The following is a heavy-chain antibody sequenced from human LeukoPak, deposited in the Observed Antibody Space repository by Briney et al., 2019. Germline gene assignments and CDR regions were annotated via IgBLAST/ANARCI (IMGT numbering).Heavy chain of an antibody. V-gene: IGHV5-51*01. D-gene: IGHD2-15*01. CDR3: ARGIKGPRGYFQH. CDR1: GYSFTSYW. Sequence: GESLKISCKGSGYSFTSYWIGWVRQMPGKGLGWMGIIYPGDSDTRYSPSCQGQVPIPADKSISTAYLQWSSLKASDTAMYYCARGIKGPRGYFQHWGQGTLVTVSS. J-gene: IGHJ1*01. CDR2: IYPGDSDT.